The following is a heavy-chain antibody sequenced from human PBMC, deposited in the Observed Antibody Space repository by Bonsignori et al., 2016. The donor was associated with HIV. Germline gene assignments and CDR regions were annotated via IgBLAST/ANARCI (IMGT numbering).Heavy chain of an antibody. V-gene: IGHV1-18*01. D-gene: IGHD5-12*01. Sequence: WVRQAPGQGLEWMGWISAYNGNTNYAQNLQGRVTMTTDTSTSTAYMELRSLRSDDTAVYYCAREIVATISDYWGQGTLVTVSS. CDR2: ISAYNGNT. J-gene: IGHJ4*02. CDR3: AREIVATISDY.